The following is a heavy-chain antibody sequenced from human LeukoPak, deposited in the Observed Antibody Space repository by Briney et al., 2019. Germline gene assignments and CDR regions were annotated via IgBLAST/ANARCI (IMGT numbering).Heavy chain of an antibody. D-gene: IGHD2-2*01. J-gene: IGHJ6*03. CDR1: GFTFTSYA. Sequence: GGSLRLSCAASGFTFTSYAMTWVRQAPGKGLEWVSSISGNGGSTYYTDSVKGRFTISRDNSKNTLYLQMNSLRAEDTAAYYCAKDLRVIVVTYYMDVWGKGTTVTVSS. V-gene: IGHV3-23*01. CDR2: ISGNGGST. CDR3: AKDLRVIVVTYYMDV.